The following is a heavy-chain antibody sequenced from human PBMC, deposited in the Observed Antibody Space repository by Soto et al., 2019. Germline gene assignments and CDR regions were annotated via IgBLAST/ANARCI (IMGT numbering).Heavy chain of an antibody. D-gene: IGHD1-1*01. J-gene: IGHJ4*02. CDR1: GFTFDDYA. CDR2: ISWNSGSI. V-gene: IGHV3-9*01. Sequence: PGGSLRLSCAASGFTFDDYAMHWVRQAPGKGLEWVSGISWNSGSIGYADSVKGRFTISRDNAKNSLYLQMNSLRAEDTALYYCAKDIGPNWNDVYFDYWGQGTLVTVSS. CDR3: AKDIGPNWNDVYFDY.